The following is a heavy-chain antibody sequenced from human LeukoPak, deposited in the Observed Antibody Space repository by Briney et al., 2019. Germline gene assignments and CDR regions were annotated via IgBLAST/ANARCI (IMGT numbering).Heavy chain of an antibody. Sequence: GGSLRLSCAASGFTFSSFAMSWLRQAPGKGLESVSLISGAGGSTYYADSVKGRFTISRDNSKNTLYLQMNSLRAEDTAVYYCAKGHSDFGTGFDLWGQGTLVTVSS. CDR3: AKGHSDFGTGFDL. D-gene: IGHD4-17*01. CDR2: ISGAGGST. V-gene: IGHV3-23*01. CDR1: GFTFSSFA. J-gene: IGHJ4*02.